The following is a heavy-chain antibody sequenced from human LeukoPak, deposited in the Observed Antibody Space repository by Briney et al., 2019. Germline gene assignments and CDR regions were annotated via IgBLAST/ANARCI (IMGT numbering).Heavy chain of an antibody. CDR1: GGSISSSSYY. CDR3: ARQDYDSSGYKWFDP. Sequence: SETLSLTCTVSGGSISSSSYYWGWIRQPPGKGLEWIGSMYYSGSTYYNPSLKSRVTISVDACRNHFSLKLSSVTATDTAVYYCARQDYDSSGYKWFDPWGQGTLVTVSS. V-gene: IGHV4-39*01. J-gene: IGHJ5*02. D-gene: IGHD3-22*01. CDR2: MYYSGST.